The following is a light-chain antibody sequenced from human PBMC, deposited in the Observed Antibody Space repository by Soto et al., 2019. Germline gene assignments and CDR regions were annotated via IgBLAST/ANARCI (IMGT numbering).Light chain of an antibody. V-gene: IGKV1-39*01. CDR1: QSISSY. CDR3: QQSYSTPGT. CDR2: AAC. Sequence: DIQMTQSPSSLSASVGDRVTITCRASQSISSYLNWYQQKPGKAPKLLIYAACSLQSGVPSRFSGSGSGTEFTLTISSLQPEDFATYYCQQSYSTPGTFGGVTKVEIK. J-gene: IGKJ4*01.